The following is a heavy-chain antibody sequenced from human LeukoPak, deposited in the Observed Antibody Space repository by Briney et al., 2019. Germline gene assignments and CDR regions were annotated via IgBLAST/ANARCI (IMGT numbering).Heavy chain of an antibody. CDR3: ARTLWFGERYKDY. CDR2: INHSGST. J-gene: IGHJ4*02. CDR1: GGSFSGYY. Sequence: SETLSLTCAVYGGSFSGYYWSWIRQPPGKGLEWIGEINHSGSTNYNPSLKSRVTISVDTSKNQFSLKLSSVTAADTAVYYCARTLWFGERYKDYWGQGTLVTVSS. V-gene: IGHV4-34*01. D-gene: IGHD3-10*01.